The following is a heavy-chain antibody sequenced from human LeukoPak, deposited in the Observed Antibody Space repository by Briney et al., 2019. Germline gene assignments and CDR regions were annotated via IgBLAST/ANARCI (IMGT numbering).Heavy chain of an antibody. CDR2: IYYSGST. Sequence: SETLSLTCTVSGGSISNSSYYWGWIRQPPGKGLEWIGSIYYSGSTYYNPSLKSRVTISVDTSKNQFSLKLSSVTAADTAVYYCAREYGDYDDAFDIWGQGTMVTVSS. CDR1: GGSISNSSYY. CDR3: AREYGDYDDAFDI. V-gene: IGHV4-39*07. J-gene: IGHJ3*02. D-gene: IGHD4-17*01.